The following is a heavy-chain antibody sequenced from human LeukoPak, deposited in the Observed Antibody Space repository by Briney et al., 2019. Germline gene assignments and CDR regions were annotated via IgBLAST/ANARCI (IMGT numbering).Heavy chain of an antibody. Sequence: PSGTLSLTCTISRGSISGFYWSWIRQPPGKGLEWIGYIYYSGSSNYNPSLKSRVTISVDTSKDQFSLKLSSVTAADTAVYYCARNRASGTPYFDYWGQGLLVTVSS. CDR1: RGSISGFY. CDR2: IYYSGSS. J-gene: IGHJ4*02. D-gene: IGHD3-10*01. CDR3: ARNRASGTPYFDY. V-gene: IGHV4-59*08.